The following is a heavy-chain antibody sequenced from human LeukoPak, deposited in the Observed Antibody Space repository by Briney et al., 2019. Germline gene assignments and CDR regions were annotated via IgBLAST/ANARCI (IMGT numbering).Heavy chain of an antibody. CDR2: IYTSGST. CDR1: GRPLSSYY. J-gene: IGHJ4*02. CDR3: ARDGFGYSYGYYFDY. D-gene: IGHD5-18*01. V-gene: IGHV4-4*07. Sequence: SDTLSLPCTVSGRPLSSYYWSWIRQPAGKGLEWIGRIYTSGSTNYNPSLKSRVTMSVDTSKNQFSLKLSSVTAADTAVYYCARDGFGYSYGYYFDYWGQGTLVTVSS.